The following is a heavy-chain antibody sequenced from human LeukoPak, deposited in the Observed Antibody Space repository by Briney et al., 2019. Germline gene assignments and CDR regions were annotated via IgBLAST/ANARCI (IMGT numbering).Heavy chain of an antibody. CDR1: GFTFSSYG. Sequence: GRSLRLSCAASGFTFSSYGMHWVRQAPGKGLEWVSYISSSGSTIYYADSVKGRFTISRDNAKNTLYLQMNSLRAEDTAVYYCAELGITMIGGVWGKGTTVTISS. J-gene: IGHJ6*04. V-gene: IGHV3-48*04. CDR3: AELGITMIGGV. CDR2: ISSSGSTI. D-gene: IGHD3-10*02.